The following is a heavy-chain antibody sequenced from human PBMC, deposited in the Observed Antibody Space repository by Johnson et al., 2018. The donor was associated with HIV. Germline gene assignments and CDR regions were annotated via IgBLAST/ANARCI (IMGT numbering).Heavy chain of an antibody. CDR3: SRDALAAAGPI. V-gene: IGHV3-30*02. D-gene: IGHD6-13*01. CDR1: GFTFSTYG. CDR2: IQYDANNK. Sequence: VESGGGVVQPGRSLRLSCAASGFTFSTYGMHWVRQAPGKGLDWVAFIQYDANNKYYADSVKGRFTISRDNSKNTLSLQMNSLRAEDTAVYYCSRDALAAAGPIWGQGTMVTVSS. J-gene: IGHJ3*02.